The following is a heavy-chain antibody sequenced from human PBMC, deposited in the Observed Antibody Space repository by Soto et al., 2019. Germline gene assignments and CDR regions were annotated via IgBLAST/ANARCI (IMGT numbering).Heavy chain of an antibody. CDR3: ATPYGSGCYYYSFDY. V-gene: IGHV4-39*01. D-gene: IGHD3-10*01. CDR2: IHYSGST. Sequence: PSETLSLTCTVSGGSIRISSYYWGWIRQPPGKGLEWIGSIHYSGSTYYNPSLKSRITLSVDTSKNQFSLKLSSVTAADTAVYYCATPYGSGCYYYSFDYWGQGT. J-gene: IGHJ4*02. CDR1: GGSIRISSYY.